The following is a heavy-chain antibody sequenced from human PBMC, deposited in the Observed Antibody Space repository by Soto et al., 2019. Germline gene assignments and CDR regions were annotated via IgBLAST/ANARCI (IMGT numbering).Heavy chain of an antibody. J-gene: IGHJ4*02. Sequence: ASVKVSCKASGGTFSSYTISWVRQAPGQGLEWMGRIIPILGIADYAQKFQGRVTITADKSASTAYMELSSLRSEDTAVYYCARGITLPTPLDYWGQGTLVTVSS. CDR3: ARGITLPTPLDY. D-gene: IGHD1-20*01. CDR1: GGTFSSYT. CDR2: IIPILGIA. V-gene: IGHV1-69*02.